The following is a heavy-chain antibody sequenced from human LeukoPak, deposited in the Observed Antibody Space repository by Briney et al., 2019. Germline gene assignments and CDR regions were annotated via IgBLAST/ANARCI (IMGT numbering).Heavy chain of an antibody. J-gene: IGHJ4*02. V-gene: IGHV3-20*04. CDR2: INWNGGST. CDR1: GFTFDDYG. Sequence: PGGSLRLSCAASGFTFDDYGMSWVRQAPGKGLEWVSGINWNGGSTGYADSVKGRFTISRDNAKNSLYLHMNSLRAEDTAVYYCARDPLYTSGWYYFDSWGQGTLVTVSS. CDR3: ARDPLYTSGWYYFDS. D-gene: IGHD6-19*01.